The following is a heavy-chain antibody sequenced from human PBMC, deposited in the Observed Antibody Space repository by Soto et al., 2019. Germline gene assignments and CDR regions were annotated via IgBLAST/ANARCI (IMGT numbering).Heavy chain of an antibody. CDR3: ARGATRYSYGPGRPNNWFDP. J-gene: IGHJ5*02. D-gene: IGHD5-18*01. V-gene: IGHV4-34*01. CDR2: INHSGST. CDR1: GGSFSGYY. Sequence: QVQLQQWGAGLLKPSETLSLTCAVYGGSFSGYYWSWIRQPPGKGLEWIGEINHSGSTNYNPSLTRRVTISVDTSKNQFSLKLSSVTAADTAVYYCARGATRYSYGPGRPNNWFDPWGQVTLVTVSS.